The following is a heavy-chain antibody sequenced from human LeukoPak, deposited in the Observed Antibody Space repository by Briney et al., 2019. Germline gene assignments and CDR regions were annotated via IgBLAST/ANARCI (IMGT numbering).Heavy chain of an antibody. CDR2: ISSSSSYI. D-gene: IGHD2-2*01. CDR3: ARDRPGGAFDI. CDR1: GFTFSSYS. Sequence: GGSLRLSCAASGFTFSSYSMNWVRQAPGKGLEWVSSISSSSSYIYYADSVKGRFTISRDKAKNSLYLQMNSLRAEDTAVYYCARDRPGGAFDIWGQGTMVTVSS. J-gene: IGHJ3*02. V-gene: IGHV3-21*01.